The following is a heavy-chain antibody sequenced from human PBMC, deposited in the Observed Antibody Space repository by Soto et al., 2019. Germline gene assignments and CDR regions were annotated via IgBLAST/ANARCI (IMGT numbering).Heavy chain of an antibody. J-gene: IGHJ4*02. D-gene: IGHD1-1*01. V-gene: IGHV3-7*01. CDR1: GFMFSRSW. CDR3: ASLLGSVTTFDN. Sequence: EVHLAQSGGGLVQPGGSLRLSCAASGFMFSRSWMSWVRQAPGGGLKWVASISPDGRTTYYVDSVKGRFTISRDNAENSVYLQMNSLRAEDTAVFYCASLLGSVTTFDNWGQGTLVAVSS. CDR2: ISPDGRTT.